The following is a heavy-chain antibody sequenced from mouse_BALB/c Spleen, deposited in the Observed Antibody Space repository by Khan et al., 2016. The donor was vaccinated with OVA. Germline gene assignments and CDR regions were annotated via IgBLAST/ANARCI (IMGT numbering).Heavy chain of an antibody. CDR2: IDPFNGGT. Sequence: VQLQQSGPDLMKPGTSVKISCKASGYSITSYYMHWVKQSHGKSLEWIGYIDPFNGGTSYNQKFKGKATLTVEKSSSTAYMHLSSLTSEDSAVYYCAKGGLGLRSYAMDYWGQGTSVTVSS. J-gene: IGHJ4*01. CDR3: AKGGLGLRSYAMDY. V-gene: IGHV1S135*01. CDR1: GYSITSYY. D-gene: IGHD3-1*01.